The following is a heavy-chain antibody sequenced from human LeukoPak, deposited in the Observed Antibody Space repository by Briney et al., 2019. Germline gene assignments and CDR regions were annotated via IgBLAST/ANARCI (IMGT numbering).Heavy chain of an antibody. CDR3: ARSSGIMGPTTPDY. V-gene: IGHV1-18*01. CDR1: GYTFTSYS. CDR2: ISTYNGNT. D-gene: IGHD6-19*01. Sequence: ASVKVPCKASGYTFTSYSVTWVRQAPDQRLEWVGWISTYNGNTNYVQNLQGRVTMITDAFTNTAYMELRDLRSDDTAVYYCARSSGIMGPTTPDYWGQGTLVAVSS. J-gene: IGHJ4*02.